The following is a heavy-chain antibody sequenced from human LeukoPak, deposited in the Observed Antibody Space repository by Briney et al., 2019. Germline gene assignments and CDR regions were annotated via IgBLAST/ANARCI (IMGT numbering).Heavy chain of an antibody. J-gene: IGHJ6*03. CDR2: IYYSGST. CDR3: ARGGKRNWDYYYMDV. CDR1: GGSISSSSYY. V-gene: IGHV4-39*07. D-gene: IGHD4-23*01. Sequence: SETLSLTCTVSGGSISSSSYYWGWIRQPPGKGLEWIGSIYYSGSTYYNPYLKNRVTISVDTSKNQFSLKLSSVTAADTAVYYCARGGKRNWDYYYMDVWGKGTTVTVSS.